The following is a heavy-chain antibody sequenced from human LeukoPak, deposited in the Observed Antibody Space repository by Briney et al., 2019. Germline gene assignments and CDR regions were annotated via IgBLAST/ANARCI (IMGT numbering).Heavy chain of an antibody. V-gene: IGHV4-59*08. CDR2: IYYSGIT. CDR3: ARQRYGSTWYNYYFDS. J-gene: IGHJ4*02. Sequence: SGTLSLTCTVSGGSISSDYWSWIRQPPGKGLEWIGYIYYSGITNYNPSLKSRVTISVDTSKTQFSLKLSSVTAADTAVYYCARQRYGSTWYNYYFDSWGQGTLVTVSS. CDR1: GGSISSDY. D-gene: IGHD6-13*01.